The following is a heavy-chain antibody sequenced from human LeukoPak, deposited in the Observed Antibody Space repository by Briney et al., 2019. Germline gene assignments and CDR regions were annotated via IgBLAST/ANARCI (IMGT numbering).Heavy chain of an antibody. CDR1: GFTFSSYW. J-gene: IGHJ4*02. Sequence: GSLRLSCAASGFTFSSYWMHWVRQAPGKGLVWVAQINSDGSSTLYADSVKGRFTISRDNAKSTLYLQMNSLRAEDTAVYYCARIRVDAAGSNYWGQGTLVTISS. V-gene: IGHV3-74*01. D-gene: IGHD6-13*01. CDR3: ARIRVDAAGSNY. CDR2: INSDGSST.